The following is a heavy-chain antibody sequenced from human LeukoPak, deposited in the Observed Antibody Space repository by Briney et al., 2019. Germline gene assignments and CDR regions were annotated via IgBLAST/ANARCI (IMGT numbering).Heavy chain of an antibody. CDR3: ATPRSGYYYYFDY. Sequence: GGSLRLFCAASGFTVISNYLSWVRQAPGKGLEWVSVIYGAGSTYYADSVKGRFTISRDNSKNTLYLQMNSLRAEDTAVYYCATPRSGYYYYFDYWGQGTLVAVSS. D-gene: IGHD3-22*01. CDR2: IYGAGST. CDR1: GFTVISNY. V-gene: IGHV3-66*01. J-gene: IGHJ4*02.